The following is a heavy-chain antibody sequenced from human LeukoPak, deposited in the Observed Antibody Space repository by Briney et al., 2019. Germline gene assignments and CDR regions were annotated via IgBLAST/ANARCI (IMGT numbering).Heavy chain of an antibody. Sequence: GGSLRLSCAASGFTFSNYWMSWVRQAPGKGLEWVANIKQDGSEKFYVDSVKGRLTISRDNAKNSLYLQMNSVRVEDTAVYYCARVQGSSGPGIFEYWGQGTLVTVSS. V-gene: IGHV3-7*01. D-gene: IGHD6-19*01. CDR2: IKQDGSEK. CDR3: ARVQGSSGPGIFEY. CDR1: GFTFSNYW. J-gene: IGHJ4*02.